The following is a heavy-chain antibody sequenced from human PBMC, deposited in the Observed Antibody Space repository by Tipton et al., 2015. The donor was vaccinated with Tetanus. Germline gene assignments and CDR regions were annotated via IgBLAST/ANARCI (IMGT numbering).Heavy chain of an antibody. CDR2: IYTSGST. CDR1: GGSISSYY. D-gene: IGHD1-1*01. CDR3: ARESWNRDAFDI. V-gene: IGHV4-4*07. J-gene: IGHJ3*02. Sequence: TLSLTCTVSGGSISSYYWSWIRQPAAKGLEWIGRIYTSGSTNYNPSLKSRVTISVDASKNQFSLKLSSVTAADTAVYYCARESWNRDAFDIWGQGTMVTVSS.